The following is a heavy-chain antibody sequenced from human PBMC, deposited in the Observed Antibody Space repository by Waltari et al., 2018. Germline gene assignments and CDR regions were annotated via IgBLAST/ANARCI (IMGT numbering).Heavy chain of an antibody. V-gene: IGHV3-64D*06. CDR3: ESRPPVTRDY. CDR1: GFRFSYYI. J-gene: IGHJ4*02. CDR2: ISNNGGST. Sequence: EVQLVESGGGLVQPGGSLRLSCSASGFRFSYYIMCWVRQAPGKRLEYVSAISNNGGSTYYTDSGRGRFTIARDNSRNMLYLQMSSLRPEDTAVYYCESRPPVTRDYWGQGTLVTVSS. D-gene: IGHD5-18*01.